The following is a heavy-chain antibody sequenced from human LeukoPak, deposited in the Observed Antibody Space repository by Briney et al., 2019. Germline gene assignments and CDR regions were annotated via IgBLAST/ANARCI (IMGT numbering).Heavy chain of an antibody. J-gene: IGHJ4*02. CDR3: AKGVGSASPYYFDY. V-gene: IGHV3-74*01. Sequence: GGSLRLSCAASGFTFSSYWMHWVRQAPGKGLVWVSRINSDGSSTSYADSVKGRFTISRDNSRNTLYLQMNSLRAEDTAIYYCAKGVGSASPYYFDYWGQGTLVTVSS. CDR1: GFTFSSYW. CDR2: INSDGSST. D-gene: IGHD2-2*01.